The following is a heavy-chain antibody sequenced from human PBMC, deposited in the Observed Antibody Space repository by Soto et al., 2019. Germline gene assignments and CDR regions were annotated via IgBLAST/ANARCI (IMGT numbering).Heavy chain of an antibody. V-gene: IGHV3-21*01. J-gene: IGHJ4*02. D-gene: IGHD3-22*01. CDR1: GFTFSSYS. CDR2: ISSSSSYI. CDR3: ARDFYYDSSGYESPFDY. Sequence: PGGSLRLSCAAFGFTFSSYSMNWVRQAPGKGLEWVSSISSSSSYIYYADSVKGRFTISRDNAKNSLYLQMNSLRAEDTAVYYCARDFYYDSSGYESPFDYWGQGTLVTVSS.